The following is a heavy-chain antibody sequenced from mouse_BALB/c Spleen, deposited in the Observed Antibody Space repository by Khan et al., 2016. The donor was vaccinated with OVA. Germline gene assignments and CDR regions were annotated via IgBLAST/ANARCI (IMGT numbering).Heavy chain of an antibody. CDR2: VSTGGSYT. CDR3: TRLAYYYDSEGLAY. V-gene: IGHV5-6*01. D-gene: IGHD1-1*01. CDR1: GFTFSTYG. J-gene: IGHJ3*01. Sequence: EVELVESGGDLVKPGGSLKLSCAASGFTFSTYGMSWVRQTPDRRLEWVATVSTGGSYTYYPDSVQGRFTISRDNAKNTLYLQMNSLKSDDTAIFYCTRLAYYYDSEGLAYWGQGTLVTVSA.